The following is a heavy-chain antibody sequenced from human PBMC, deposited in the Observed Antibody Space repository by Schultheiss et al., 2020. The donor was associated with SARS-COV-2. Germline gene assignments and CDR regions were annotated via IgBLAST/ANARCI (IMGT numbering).Heavy chain of an antibody. D-gene: IGHD3-3*01. V-gene: IGHV4-30-2*05. Sequence: SETLSLTCAVSGGSISSGGYSWSWIRQPPGKGLEWIGYIYYSGSTYYNPSLKSRVTISVDTSKNQFSLKLSSVTAADTAVYYCARGGRFLGFDYWGQGTLVTVSS. CDR2: IYYSGST. CDR3: ARGGRFLGFDY. J-gene: IGHJ4*02. CDR1: GGSISSGGYS.